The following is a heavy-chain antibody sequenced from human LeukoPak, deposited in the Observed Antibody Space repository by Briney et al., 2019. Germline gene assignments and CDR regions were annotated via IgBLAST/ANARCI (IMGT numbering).Heavy chain of an antibody. CDR2: ISYDGSNK. CDR1: GFTFSSYG. Sequence: GRSLRLSCAASGFTFSSYGMHWVRQAPGKGLEWVAVISYDGSNKYYADSVKGRFTISRDNSKNTLHLQMNSLRAEDTAMYYCAKTVTTATLYYYGMDVWGQGTTVTVSS. J-gene: IGHJ6*02. V-gene: IGHV3-30*18. D-gene: IGHD4-17*01. CDR3: AKTVTTATLYYYGMDV.